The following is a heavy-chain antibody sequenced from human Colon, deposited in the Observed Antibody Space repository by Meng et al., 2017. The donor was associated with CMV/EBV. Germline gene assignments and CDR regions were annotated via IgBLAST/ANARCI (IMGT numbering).Heavy chain of an antibody. Sequence: QVQLQQWGAGLLKPSETLSLTCAISGGSFNAYYLTWIRQSPGKGLEWIGELNHSGSTNYNPSLKRRVTISIDTSKRHFSLRLTSVTAADTAVYYCARGRNGWLLPLDSWGQGTLVTVSS. CDR2: LNHSGST. CDR1: GGSFNAYY. J-gene: IGHJ4*02. CDR3: ARGRNGWLLPLDS. V-gene: IGHV4-34*01. D-gene: IGHD3-3*01.